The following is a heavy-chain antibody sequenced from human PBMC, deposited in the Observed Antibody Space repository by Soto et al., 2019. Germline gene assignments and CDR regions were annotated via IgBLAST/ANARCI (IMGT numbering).Heavy chain of an antibody. Sequence: SETLSLTCAVYGVSFNGYYWNWILQPPGKGLEWIGEINHSGSTNYNPSLKSRVTIPVDTSKNQFSLKLSSVTAADTAVYYCARGYGSNYDYSSQGTLDIVSS. D-gene: IGHD3-10*01. J-gene: IGHJ4*02. CDR2: INHSGST. V-gene: IGHV4-34*01. CDR3: ARGYGSNYDY. CDR1: GVSFNGYY.